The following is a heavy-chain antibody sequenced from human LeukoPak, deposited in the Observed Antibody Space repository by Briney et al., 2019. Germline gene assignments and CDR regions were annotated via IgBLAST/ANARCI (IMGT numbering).Heavy chain of an antibody. J-gene: IGHJ3*02. CDR2: IKQDGSEK. V-gene: IGHV3-7*01. Sequence: PGGSLRLSCAASGFTFSSYWMSWVRQAPGKELEWVANIKQDGSEKYYVDSVKGQFNITRDNAKNSLYMQMNSRRAEDAAVYYCARVGANDAFDIWGQGTMVTVSS. CDR3: ARVGANDAFDI. CDR1: GFTFSSYW. D-gene: IGHD1-26*01.